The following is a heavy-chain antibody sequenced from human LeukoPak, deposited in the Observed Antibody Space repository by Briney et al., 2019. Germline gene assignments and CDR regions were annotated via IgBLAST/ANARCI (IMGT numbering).Heavy chain of an antibody. D-gene: IGHD3-10*01. V-gene: IGHV1-18*04. CDR1: GYTFTSHG. J-gene: IGHJ4*02. CDR3: ARLTYYSGSGAYDY. CDR2: ISGYNGNT. Sequence: ASVKVSCKASGYTFTSHGISWVRQAPGQGLERMGWISGYNGNTNYAQKFQGRVNMTTDTSTSTAYMELRSLGSDDTAVYYCARLTYYSGSGAYDYWGQGTLVTVSS.